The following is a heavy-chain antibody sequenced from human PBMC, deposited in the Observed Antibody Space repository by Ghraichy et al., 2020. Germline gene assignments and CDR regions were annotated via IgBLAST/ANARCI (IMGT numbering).Heavy chain of an antibody. CDR2: ISGSGGST. Sequence: GGSLRLSCAASGFTFSSYWMHWVRQVPGKGPVWVSAISGSGGSTYYADSVKGRFTISRDNSKNTLYLQMNSLRAEDTAVYYCARSRYSSSWSPFDYWGQGTLVSVSS. D-gene: IGHD6-13*01. CDR3: ARSRYSSSWSPFDY. V-gene: IGHV3-23*01. CDR1: GFTFSSYW. J-gene: IGHJ4*02.